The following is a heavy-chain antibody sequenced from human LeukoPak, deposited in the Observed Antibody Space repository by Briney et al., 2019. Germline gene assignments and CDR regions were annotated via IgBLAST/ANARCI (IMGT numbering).Heavy chain of an antibody. CDR3: ARVLSGQWLAEPFDY. D-gene: IGHD6-19*01. V-gene: IGHV1-2*02. Sequence: ASVKVSCKASGYTFTGYYMHWVRQAPGQGLEWMGWINPNSGGTNYAQKFQGRVTMTRDTSIITAYMELSRLRSDDTAVYYCARVLSGQWLAEPFDYWGQGTLVTVSS. CDR1: GYTFTGYY. J-gene: IGHJ4*02. CDR2: INPNSGGT.